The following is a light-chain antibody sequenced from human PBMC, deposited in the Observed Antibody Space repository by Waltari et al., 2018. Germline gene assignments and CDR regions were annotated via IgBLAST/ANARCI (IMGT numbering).Light chain of an antibody. Sequence: QSVLTQPPSMSGAPGQKVTIPCTGGSSNFGAGYDVHWYPQFPGTAPKLLIFGNTNRASGVPGRFSGSRSGTSASLAIAGVQSEDEAVYYCQSFDSSLSASVFGGGTKLTVL. CDR1: SSNFGAGYD. V-gene: IGLV1-40*01. CDR3: QSFDSSLSASV. CDR2: GNT. J-gene: IGLJ3*02.